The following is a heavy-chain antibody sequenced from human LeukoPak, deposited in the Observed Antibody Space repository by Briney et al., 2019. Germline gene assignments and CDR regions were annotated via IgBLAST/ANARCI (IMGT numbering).Heavy chain of an antibody. CDR3: AKRATVTSGYYYYYYMDV. CDR2: ISGSGGST. J-gene: IGHJ6*03. Sequence: GGSLRLSCAASGFTFTSYAMSWVRQAPGKGLEWVSAISGSGGSTYYADSVKGRFTISRDNSKSTLFLQMNSLRAEDTAVYYCAKRATVTSGYYYYYYMDVWGKGTTVTVSS. D-gene: IGHD4-17*01. V-gene: IGHV3-23*01. CDR1: GFTFTSYA.